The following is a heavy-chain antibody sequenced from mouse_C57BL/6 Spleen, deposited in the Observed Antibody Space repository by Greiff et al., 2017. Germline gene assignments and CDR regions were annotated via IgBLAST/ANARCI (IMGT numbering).Heavy chain of an antibody. D-gene: IGHD1-1*01. CDR2: INPSTGGT. J-gene: IGHJ2*01. CDR1: GYSFTGYY. CDR3: ARAAHYCYSSSYYFDY. Sequence: VQLQQSGPELVKPGASVKISCKASGYSFTGYYMNWVKQSPEKSLEWIGEINPSTGGTTYNQKFKAKATLTVDKSTSTAYMQLKSLTSEDTAVYYYARAAHYCYSSSYYFDYWGQGTTLTVSS. V-gene: IGHV1-42*01.